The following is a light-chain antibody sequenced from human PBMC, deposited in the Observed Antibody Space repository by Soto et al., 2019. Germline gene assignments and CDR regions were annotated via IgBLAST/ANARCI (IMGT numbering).Light chain of an antibody. CDR1: QSVSGSY. CDR3: QQYGSSPRT. V-gene: IGKV3-20*01. J-gene: IGKJ1*01. CDR2: GAS. Sequence: ENVLTQSPGTLSLSPVERATLSFRASQSVSGSYLAWYQQKPGQPPSLLIYGASSRATGIPDRFSGSGSGTDFTLTISRLEPEDFAVYYCQQYGSSPRTFGQGTKVDIK.